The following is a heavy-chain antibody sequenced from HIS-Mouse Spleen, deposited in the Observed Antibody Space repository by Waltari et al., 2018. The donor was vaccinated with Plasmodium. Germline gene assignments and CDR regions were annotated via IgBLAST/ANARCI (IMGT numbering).Heavy chain of an antibody. Sequence: QVQLVQSGAEVKKPGASVKVSCKASGYTFTSYGISWVRQAPGQGLEWIGGARAYNGNPNLAQKRQGRVTMTTDTSTSTAYMELRSLRSDYTAVYYCARLLPWVHGHFDYWGQGTLVTVSS. V-gene: IGHV1-18*01. CDR2: ARAYNGNP. CDR3: ARLLPWVHGHFDY. D-gene: IGHD1-26*01. J-gene: IGHJ4*02. CDR1: GYTFTSYG.